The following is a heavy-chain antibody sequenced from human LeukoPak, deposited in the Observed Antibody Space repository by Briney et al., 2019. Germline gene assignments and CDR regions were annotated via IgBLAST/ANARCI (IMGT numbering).Heavy chain of an antibody. D-gene: IGHD6-25*01. CDR1: GFTFSSYT. Sequence: GGSLRLSCAASGFTFSSYTMNWVRQPPGKGLEWVSNIGTSSTTIYYADSVKGRFTISRDNAKNSLYLQMNSLRADDTAVCYCARFAAGGSYYYYMDVWGKGTTVTVSS. CDR3: ARFAAGGSYYYYMDV. J-gene: IGHJ6*03. CDR2: IGTSSTTI. V-gene: IGHV3-48*01.